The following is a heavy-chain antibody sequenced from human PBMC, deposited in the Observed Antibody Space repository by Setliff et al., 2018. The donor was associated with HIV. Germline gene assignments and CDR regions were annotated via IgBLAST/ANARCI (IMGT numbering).Heavy chain of an antibody. CDR2: IPHSRSS. V-gene: IGHV4-61*01. CDR1: GDSVSRSNYY. J-gene: IGHJ4*02. Sequence: PETLSLTCTVSGDSVSRSNYYWTWIRQPPGKGLEWIGYIPHSRSSDYTSSLRSRVTMSEDTSKNQLSLKLTAVTAADRAVYYCPSDHDYSNYRRLDSWGQGILVTVSS. CDR3: PSDHDYSNYRRLDS. D-gene: IGHD4-4*01.